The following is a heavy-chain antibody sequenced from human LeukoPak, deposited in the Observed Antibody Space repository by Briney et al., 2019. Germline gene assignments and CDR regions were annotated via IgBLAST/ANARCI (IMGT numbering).Heavy chain of an antibody. CDR2: IYPGDSDT. CDR1: GYTFSSNW. D-gene: IGHD1-26*01. J-gene: IGHJ3*02. Sequence: GESLQISCKGSGYTFSSNWIGWVRRMPGKGLEWMGIIYPGDSDTRYSPSFQGQVTISADKSSSTAYLQWSSLKASDTAMYYCARHRVGIYSRNHAFDIWGQGTMVTVSS. CDR3: ARHRVGIYSRNHAFDI. V-gene: IGHV5-51*01.